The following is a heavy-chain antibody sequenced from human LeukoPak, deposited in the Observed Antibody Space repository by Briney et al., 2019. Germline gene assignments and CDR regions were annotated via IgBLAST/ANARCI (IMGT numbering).Heavy chain of an antibody. D-gene: IGHD3-9*01. CDR3: ARGKQLRYFDFPYYYYGMDV. Sequence: ASVKVSCTVSGYTFTSYDINWVRQATGQGLEWMGWMNPNSGNTGYAQKFQGRVTMTRNTSISTAYMELSSLRSEDTAVYYCARGKQLRYFDFPYYYYGMDVWGQGTTVTVSS. J-gene: IGHJ6*02. V-gene: IGHV1-8*01. CDR2: MNPNSGNT. CDR1: GYTFTSYD.